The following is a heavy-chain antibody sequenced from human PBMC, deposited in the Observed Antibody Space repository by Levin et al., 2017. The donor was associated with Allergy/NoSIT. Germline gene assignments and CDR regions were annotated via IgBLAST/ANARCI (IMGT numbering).Heavy chain of an antibody. D-gene: IGHD6-19*01. CDR2: ISYDGSNK. Sequence: SCAASGFTFSSYGMHWVRQAPGKGLEWVAVISYDGSNKYYADSVKGRFTISRDNSKNTLYLQMNSLRAEDTAVYYCAKDWVAVAGPGAGYWGQGTLVTVSS. CDR1: GFTFSSYG. J-gene: IGHJ4*02. CDR3: AKDWVAVAGPGAGY. V-gene: IGHV3-30*18.